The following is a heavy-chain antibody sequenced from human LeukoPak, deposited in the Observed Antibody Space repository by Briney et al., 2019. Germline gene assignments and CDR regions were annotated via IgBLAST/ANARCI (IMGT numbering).Heavy chain of an antibody. Sequence: SVKVSCKASGGTFSSYAISWVRQAPGQGLEWMGGIIPIFGTANYAQKFQGRVTITADESTSTAYMELSSLRSEDTAVYYCARESSWLKWLGYWGQGTLVTVSS. V-gene: IGHV1-69*01. J-gene: IGHJ4*02. CDR2: IIPIFGTA. D-gene: IGHD6-13*01. CDR1: GGTFSSYA. CDR3: ARESSWLKWLGY.